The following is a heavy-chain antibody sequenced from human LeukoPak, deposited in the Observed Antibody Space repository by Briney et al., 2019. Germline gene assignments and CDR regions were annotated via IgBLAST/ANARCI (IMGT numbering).Heavy chain of an antibody. CDR3: ARERLRDFWSGYSA. CDR1: GYTFTGYY. J-gene: IGHJ4*02. CDR2: INPNSGCT. V-gene: IGHV1-2*06. Sequence: ASVKVSCKASGYTFTGYYMHWVRQAPGQGLEWMGRINPNSGCTNYAQKFQGRVAMTRDTSISTAYMELSRLRSDDTAVYYCARERLRDFWSGYSAWGQGTLVTVPS. D-gene: IGHD3-3*01.